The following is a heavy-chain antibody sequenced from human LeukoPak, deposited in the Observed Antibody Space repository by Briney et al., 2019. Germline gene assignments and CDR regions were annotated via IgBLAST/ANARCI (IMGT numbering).Heavy chain of an antibody. CDR3: ARDSRMPNGYNHYFDY. CDR1: GGSISPYY. D-gene: IGHD5-24*01. V-gene: IGHV4-59*01. J-gene: IGHJ4*02. Sequence: SETLSLTCTVSGGSISPYYWSWIRQPPGKGLEWIGYIYYCGSTNYTPSLKSRLTISVDTSKNQFSLKLNSVTAADTAVYYCARDSRMPNGYNHYFDYWGQGTLVTVSS. CDR2: IYYCGST.